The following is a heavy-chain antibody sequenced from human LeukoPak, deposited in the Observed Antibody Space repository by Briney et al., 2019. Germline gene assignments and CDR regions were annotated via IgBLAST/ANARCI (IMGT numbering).Heavy chain of an antibody. D-gene: IGHD6-13*01. CDR2: MFHSGGT. CDR1: GASISSYY. Sequence: PSGTLSLTCTVSGASISSYYWSWIRQPPGKGLEWIGHMFHSGGTNYNPSLKSRVTISLDTSKNQLSLKVSSVTAADTAVYYCARGYSSSWYGSRIFDYWGQGTLVTVSS. J-gene: IGHJ4*02. CDR3: ARGYSSSWYGSRIFDY. V-gene: IGHV4-59*01.